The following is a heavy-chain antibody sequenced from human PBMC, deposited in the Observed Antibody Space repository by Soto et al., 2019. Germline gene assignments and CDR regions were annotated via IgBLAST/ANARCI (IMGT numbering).Heavy chain of an antibody. D-gene: IGHD5-18*01. J-gene: IGHJ4*02. CDR3: ARAGGYSYGSGFDY. Sequence: QVQLVESGGGMVQPGRSLRLSCAASGFTFSSYGMHWVRQAPGKGLEWVAVIWYDGSNKYYADSVKGRFTISRDNSKNTLYLQMNSLRAEDTAVYYCARAGGYSYGSGFDYWGQGTLVTVSS. V-gene: IGHV3-33*01. CDR2: IWYDGSNK. CDR1: GFTFSSYG.